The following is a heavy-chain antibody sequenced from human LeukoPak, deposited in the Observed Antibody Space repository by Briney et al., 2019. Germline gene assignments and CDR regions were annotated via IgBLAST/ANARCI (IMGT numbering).Heavy chain of an antibody. CDR2: ISNTATTI. CDR3: ARDNSGAYGD. J-gene: IGHJ4*02. Sequence: GGSLRLSCAASGFTSSDYYMMWIRQAPGKGLEWISYISNTATTIYYADSVKGRFTISRDNAKNLLFLQMNRLRVEDTAVYYCARDNSGAYGDSGQGTLVTVSS. V-gene: IGHV3-11*01. CDR1: GFTSSDYY. D-gene: IGHD1-26*01.